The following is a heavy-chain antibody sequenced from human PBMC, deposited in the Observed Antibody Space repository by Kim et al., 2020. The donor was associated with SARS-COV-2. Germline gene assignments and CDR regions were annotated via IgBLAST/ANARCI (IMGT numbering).Heavy chain of an antibody. CDR3: AKAAGQQLVHYYFDY. Sequence: ESGKGRFTISRDNSKNTLYLQMNSLGAEDTAVYYCAKAAGQQLVHYYFDYWGQGTLVTVSS. J-gene: IGHJ4*02. D-gene: IGHD6-13*01. V-gene: IGHV3-23*01.